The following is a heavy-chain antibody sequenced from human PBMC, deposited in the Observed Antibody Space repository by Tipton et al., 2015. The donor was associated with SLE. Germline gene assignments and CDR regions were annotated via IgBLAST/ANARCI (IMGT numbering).Heavy chain of an antibody. CDR3: ARGVAAAGIYGMDV. CDR2: IYYSGST. CDR1: GGSIRCHY. Sequence: TLSLTCTVSGGSIRCHYWSWIRQPPGKGLEWIGYIYYSGSTNYNPSLKSRVTISVDTSKNQFSLKLSSVTAADTAVYYCARGVAAAGIYGMDVWGQGTTVTVSS. V-gene: IGHV4-59*11. J-gene: IGHJ6*02. D-gene: IGHD6-13*01.